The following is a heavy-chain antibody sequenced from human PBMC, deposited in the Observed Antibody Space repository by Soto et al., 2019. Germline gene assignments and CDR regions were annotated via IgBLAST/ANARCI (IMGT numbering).Heavy chain of an antibody. CDR3: ARVRDWFDP. CDR2: IDHSGYT. V-gene: IGHV4-34*01. J-gene: IGHJ5*02. CDR1: GGSFSGYY. Sequence: SETLSLTCAVYGGSFSGYYWNWIRQPPGKGLEWIGEIDHSGYTNYNPSLKNRVTISVDTTKNQFALRLTSVTAADTAVYYGARVRDWFDPWGQGTLVTVSS. D-gene: IGHD3-3*01.